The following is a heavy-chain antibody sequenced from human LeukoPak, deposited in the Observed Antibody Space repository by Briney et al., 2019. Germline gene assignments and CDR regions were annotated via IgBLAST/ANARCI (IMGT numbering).Heavy chain of an antibody. D-gene: IGHD5-24*01. CDR3: ARDGDGIEAPFDY. CDR1: AFTFRRYY. V-gene: IGHV3-7*01. CDR2: IKPDGSEK. Sequence: GGSLTLSCAASAFTFRRYYMSWVRQAPGKGLEWVASIKPDGSEKYYVDSVKGRFTISRDNAENSLYLQMNSLRVEDTAVYYCARDGDGIEAPFDYWGQGTLVTVSS. J-gene: IGHJ4*02.